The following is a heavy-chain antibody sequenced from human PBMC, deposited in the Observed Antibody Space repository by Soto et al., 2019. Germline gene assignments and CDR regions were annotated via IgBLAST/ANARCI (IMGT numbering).Heavy chain of an antibody. CDR3: VRDSPGYSRGADD. CDR2: IKSRPAGGTT. Sequence: DVQLVESGGGLVQPGGSLRLTCAASGFSFIDAWMNWVRQVPGKGLEWVGHIKSRPAGGTTVYAAPVQGRFSISRDDSRNTVYLQMNSLRTEDTALYDCVRDSPGYSRGADDWGQGTLVTVSS. D-gene: IGHD5-12*01. V-gene: IGHV3-15*07. J-gene: IGHJ4*02. CDR1: GFSFIDAW.